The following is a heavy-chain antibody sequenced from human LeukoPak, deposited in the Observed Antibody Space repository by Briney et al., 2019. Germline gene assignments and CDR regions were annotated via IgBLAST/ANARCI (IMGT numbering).Heavy chain of an antibody. CDR1: GFSLSTRGVG. V-gene: IGHV2-5*01. CDR2: IYWNDDK. J-gene: IGHJ5*02. Sequence: SGPTLVKPTQTLTLTCTFSGFSLSTRGVGVGWIRQPPGKALEWLALIYWNDDKRYSPSLKSRLTITKDTSKNQVVLTMTNMDPVDTATYYCAHRRNEWLTTKENWFDPWGQGTLVTVSS. D-gene: IGHD3-3*01. CDR3: AHRRNEWLTTKENWFDP.